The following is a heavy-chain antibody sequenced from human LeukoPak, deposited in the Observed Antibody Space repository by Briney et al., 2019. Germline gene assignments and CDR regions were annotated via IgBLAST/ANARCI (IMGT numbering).Heavy chain of an antibody. CDR1: GFTFDDFG. CDR3: ARDGFVGAADY. D-gene: IGHD6-13*01. Sequence: GGSLRLSCAASGFTFDDFGMSWVRQAPGKGLEWVSGINWNGGSTAYADSVKGRFTISRDNAKNSLYLQMNSLRVEDTAVYYCARDGFVGAADYWGQGTLVTVSS. J-gene: IGHJ4*02. CDR2: INWNGGST. V-gene: IGHV3-20*04.